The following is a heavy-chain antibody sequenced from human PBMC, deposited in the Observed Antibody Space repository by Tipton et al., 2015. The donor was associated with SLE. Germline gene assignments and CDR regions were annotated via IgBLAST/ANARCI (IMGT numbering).Heavy chain of an antibody. CDR1: GGSMESAGYS. CDR2: IYYTGTT. D-gene: IGHD3-10*01. J-gene: IGHJ2*01. CDR3: ARDRRGWYFDL. Sequence: LRLSCDVSGGSMESAGYSWSWIRQPPGKGLEWIGYIYYTGTTYYNASLKSRVTMSVDTSKNQFSLKLSSVTAADTAVYYCARDRRGWYFDLWGRGTLVTVSS. V-gene: IGHV4-30-2*01.